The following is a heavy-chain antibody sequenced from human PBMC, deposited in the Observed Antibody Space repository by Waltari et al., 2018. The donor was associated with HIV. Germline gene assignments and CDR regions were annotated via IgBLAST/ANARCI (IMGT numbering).Heavy chain of an antibody. J-gene: IGHJ3*02. V-gene: IGHV3-48*03. D-gene: IGHD3-3*01. CDR3: ASQQRGYDAFDI. CDR1: GFTFSSYE. Sequence: EVQLVESGGGLVQPGGSLRLSCAASGFTFSSYEMNWVRQAPGKGLDWVADISSSGSTIYYADSGKGRFTISRDNAKNSLYLQMNSLRAEDTAVYYCASQQRGYDAFDIWGQGTMVTVSS. CDR2: ISSSGSTI.